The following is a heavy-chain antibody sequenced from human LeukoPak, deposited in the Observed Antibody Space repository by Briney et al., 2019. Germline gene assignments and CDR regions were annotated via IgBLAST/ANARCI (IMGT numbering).Heavy chain of an antibody. CDR2: IIPIFGTA. D-gene: IGHD5-24*01. CDR3: ARAQDGYNYVFDL. V-gene: IGHV1-69*01. Sequence: SVKVTCKASGGTFSSYAISWVRQAPGQGLEWMGGIIPIFGTANYAQKFQGRVTITADESTSTAYMELSSLRSEDTAVYYCARAQDGYNYVFDLWGRGTLVTVSS. J-gene: IGHJ2*01. CDR1: GGTFSSYA.